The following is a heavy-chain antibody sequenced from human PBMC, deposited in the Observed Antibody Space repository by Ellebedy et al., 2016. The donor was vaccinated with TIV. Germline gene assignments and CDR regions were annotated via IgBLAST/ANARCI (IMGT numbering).Heavy chain of an antibody. CDR3: ARQGGDGYREGYFYY. V-gene: IGHV5-51*01. D-gene: IGHD5-24*01. Sequence: KVSCKGSGYTFYNYWIGWVRQMPGKGLEWMGIIYPGDSDLRYSPSFQGQVTISADKSMTTAYLQWSSLKASDTAMYYCARQGGDGYREGYFYYWGQGTLVTVSS. J-gene: IGHJ4*02. CDR2: IYPGDSDL. CDR1: GYTFYNYW.